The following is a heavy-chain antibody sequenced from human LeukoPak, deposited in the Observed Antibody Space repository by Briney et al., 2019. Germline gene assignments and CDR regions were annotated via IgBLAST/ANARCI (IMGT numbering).Heavy chain of an antibody. CDR1: GGSINNYY. D-gene: IGHD6-13*01. V-gene: IGHV4-59*01. Sequence: PSGTLSLTCSVSGGSINNYYWTWIRQTPGKGLEWIGYVYYSGSTHSNPSLKSRVSISLDTSKNQFSLKLKSVTAADTAVYYCTRETVVGVAAGTFDQWGQGTLVTVSS. J-gene: IGHJ4*02. CDR2: VYYSGST. CDR3: TRETVVGVAAGTFDQ.